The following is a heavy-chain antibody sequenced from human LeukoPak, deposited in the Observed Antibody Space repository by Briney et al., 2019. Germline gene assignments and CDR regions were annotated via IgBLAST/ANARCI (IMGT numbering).Heavy chain of an antibody. V-gene: IGHV1-18*01. CDR2: ISAKNGNT. J-gene: IGHJ4*02. CDR3: ARDRQDYYDSSGYFDN. D-gene: IGHD3-22*01. Sequence: ASVKVSCKASGYTFTNYGISWVRRAPGQGLQWMGWISAKNGNTKYAEKFQGRGTMTTDTSTNTAYMELRSLRSDDTAVYYCARDRQDYYDSSGYFDNWGQGTLVTVSS. CDR1: GYTFTNYG.